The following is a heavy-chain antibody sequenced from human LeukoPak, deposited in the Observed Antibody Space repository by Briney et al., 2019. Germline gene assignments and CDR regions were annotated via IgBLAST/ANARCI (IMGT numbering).Heavy chain of an antibody. CDR3: ARGCSSTSCYSNWFDP. D-gene: IGHD2-2*01. V-gene: IGHV1-2*02. Sequence: ASMKVSCKASGCTFTGYYIHWVRQAPGQGLEWMGWINPNSGGTNYAQKFQGRVTMTRDTSISTAYMEPSRLRSDDTAVYYCARGCSSTSCYSNWFDPWGQGTLVTVSS. CDR1: GCTFTGYY. CDR2: INPNSGGT. J-gene: IGHJ5*02.